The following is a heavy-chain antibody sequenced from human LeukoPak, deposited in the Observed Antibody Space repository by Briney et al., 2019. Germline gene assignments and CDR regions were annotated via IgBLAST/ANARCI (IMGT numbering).Heavy chain of an antibody. CDR3: TYLWFGEYN. V-gene: IGHV3-15*01. Sequence: GGSLRLSCAACGFTLRNAWMSWVRQARGKGLEWLGRIKSNTDGGTTDYAAPVKGRFTISRDDSKDTLYLQMNSLKTEDTAVYYCTYLWFGEYNWGQGTLVTVSS. J-gene: IGHJ4*02. CDR2: IKSNTDGGTT. D-gene: IGHD3-10*01. CDR1: GFTLRNAW.